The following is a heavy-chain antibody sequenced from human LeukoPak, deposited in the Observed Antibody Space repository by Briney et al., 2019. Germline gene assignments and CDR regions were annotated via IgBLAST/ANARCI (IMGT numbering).Heavy chain of an antibody. Sequence: PGRSLRLSCTGSGFTFSDYGVTWVRQAPGKGLEWVGFIRGKGYDGTTEYAASVKGRFTISRDDSRSIAYLHMNSLKIEDTGVYYCARPRIQLWFNLDYWGQGSLVTVSS. J-gene: IGHJ4*02. CDR3: ARPRIQLWFNLDY. D-gene: IGHD5-18*01. CDR2: IRGKGYDGTT. CDR1: GFTFSDYG. V-gene: IGHV3-49*04.